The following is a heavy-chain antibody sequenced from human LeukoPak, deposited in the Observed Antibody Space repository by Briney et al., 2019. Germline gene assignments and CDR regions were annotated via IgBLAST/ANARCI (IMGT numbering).Heavy chain of an antibody. CDR3: AKRTGDS. CDR2: VIYDGTIQ. CDR1: GFTFSNYA. Sequence: GGSLRLSCAASGFTFSNYAMHWVRQAPGKGLEWVGVVIYDGTIQYYADSVKGRFTISRDNAEKKLYLQINSLRAGDTAIYYCAKRTGDSWGQGTLVTVSS. J-gene: IGHJ4*02. D-gene: IGHD1-14*01. V-gene: IGHV3-30-3*02.